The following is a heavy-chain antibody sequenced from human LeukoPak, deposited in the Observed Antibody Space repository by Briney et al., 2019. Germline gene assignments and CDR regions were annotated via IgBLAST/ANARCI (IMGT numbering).Heavy chain of an antibody. CDR2: IWYDGSNK. Sequence: AGSLRLSCAASGFTFSSYGMHWVRQAPGKGLEWVAVIWYDGSNKYYADSVKGRFTISRDNSKNTLYLKMNSLRAEDTAVYYCAREESEDSSSGRYYYYGMDVWGQGTTVTVSS. CDR1: GFTFSSYG. J-gene: IGHJ6*02. V-gene: IGHV3-33*01. CDR3: AREESEDSSSGRYYYYGMDV. D-gene: IGHD6-6*01.